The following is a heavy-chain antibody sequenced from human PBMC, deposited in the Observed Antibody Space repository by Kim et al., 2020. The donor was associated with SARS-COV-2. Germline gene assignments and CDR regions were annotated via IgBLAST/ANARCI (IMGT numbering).Heavy chain of an antibody. J-gene: IGHJ4*02. D-gene: IGHD3-16*01. CDR3: TTDPGDAYGFGPGF. Sequence: GGSLRLSCVASGFSFSNAWMSWVLQAPGKGLEWVGRIISEAAGGTTAYAAPVRGRFTISRDDSENTAFLQMDSLKIEDTAVYYCTTDPGDAYGFGPGFWGQGTPVTVSS. CDR2: IISEAAGGTT. V-gene: IGHV3-15*01. CDR1: GFSFSNAW.